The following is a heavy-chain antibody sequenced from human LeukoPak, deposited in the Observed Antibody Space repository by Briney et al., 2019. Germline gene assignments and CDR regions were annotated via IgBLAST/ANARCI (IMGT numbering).Heavy chain of an antibody. V-gene: IGHV3-21*01. CDR2: ISSSSSYI. J-gene: IGHJ4*02. CDR3: VIAYSSSENWRFDY. CDR1: GFTFSSYS. D-gene: IGHD1-1*01. Sequence: GGSLRLSCAASGFTFSSYSMNWIRLAPGKGLEWVSSISSSSSYIYYADSVKGRFTISRDNAKNSLYLQMNSLRAEDTAVYYCVIAYSSSENWRFDYWGQGTLVTVSS.